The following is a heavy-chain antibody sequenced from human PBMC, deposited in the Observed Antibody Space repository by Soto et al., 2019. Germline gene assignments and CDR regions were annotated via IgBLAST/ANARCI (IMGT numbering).Heavy chain of an antibody. V-gene: IGHV3-64D*06. CDR2: FSSKGGRE. Sequence: GGSLRLSCSASGFTFRNYAMHWVRQAPGKGLEYVSGFSSKGGREHYADFVKGRFTISRDNSKNTLYLQMSDVRGEDSAVHYCVKEMAPSAIGSLYYSYGMDVWGQGTTVTVSS. CDR3: VKEMAPSAIGSLYYSYGMDV. J-gene: IGHJ6*02. D-gene: IGHD2-2*01. CDR1: GFTFRNYA.